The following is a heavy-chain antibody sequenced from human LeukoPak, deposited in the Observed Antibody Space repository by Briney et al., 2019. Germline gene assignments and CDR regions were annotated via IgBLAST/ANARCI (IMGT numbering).Heavy chain of an antibody. CDR1: GGSISSYY. Sequence: PSETLSLTCTVSGGSISSYYWSWIRQPPGKGLEWIGYSYYSGSTNYNPSLKSRVTISVDTAKNQFSLKLSSVTAADTAVYYCARDRPGAWDYYDSRAFDIWGQGTMVTVSS. CDR3: ARDRPGAWDYYDSRAFDI. CDR2: SYYSGST. D-gene: IGHD3-22*01. J-gene: IGHJ3*02. V-gene: IGHV4-59*01.